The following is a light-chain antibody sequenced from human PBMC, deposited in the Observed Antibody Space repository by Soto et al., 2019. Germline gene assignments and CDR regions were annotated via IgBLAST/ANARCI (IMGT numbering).Light chain of an antibody. J-gene: IGLJ1*01. CDR2: EVS. V-gene: IGLV2-14*03. Sequence: QSVITQPASVSGSPGHSITISCTGTTRDVGGYSYVSWYQQHPGKGPKLMIYEVSNRPSGVSNRFSGSKSGNTATLTISGLQAEDEADYYCSSYTSTTTRVFGTGTKVTVL. CDR3: SSYTSTTTRV. CDR1: TRDVGGYSY.